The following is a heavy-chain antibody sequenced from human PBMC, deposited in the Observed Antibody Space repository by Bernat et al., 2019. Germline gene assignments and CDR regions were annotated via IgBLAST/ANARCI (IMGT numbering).Heavy chain of an antibody. V-gene: IGHV3-30*18. CDR3: AKDRGISYYDILTGYSVETNDAFDI. CDR2: ISYDGSNK. Sequence: QVQLVESGGGVVQPGRSLRLSCAASGFTFSSYGMHWVHQAPGKGLEWVAVISYDGSNKYYADSVKGRFTISRDNSKNTLYLQMNSLRAEDTAVYYCAKDRGISYYDILTGYSVETNDAFDIWGQGTMVTVSS. J-gene: IGHJ3*02. CDR1: GFTFSSYG. D-gene: IGHD3-9*01.